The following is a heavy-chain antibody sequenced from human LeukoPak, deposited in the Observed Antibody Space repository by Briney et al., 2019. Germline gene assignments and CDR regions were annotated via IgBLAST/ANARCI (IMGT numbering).Heavy chain of an antibody. V-gene: IGHV3-11*04. Sequence: GGSLRLSCAASGFTFSDYYMSWIRQAPGKGLEWVSYISSSGSTIYYADSVKGRFTISRDNAKNSLYLQMNSLRAEDTAMYYCARDGEWELREVKDAFDIWGQGTMVTVSS. CDR3: ARDGEWELREVKDAFDI. CDR1: GFTFSDYY. CDR2: ISSSGSTI. D-gene: IGHD1-26*01. J-gene: IGHJ3*02.